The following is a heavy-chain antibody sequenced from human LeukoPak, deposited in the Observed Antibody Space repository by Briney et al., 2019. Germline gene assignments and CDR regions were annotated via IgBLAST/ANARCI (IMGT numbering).Heavy chain of an antibody. Sequence: ETLSLTCTVSGYSISSGYYWGWIRQPPGKGLEWVANIKQDGSEKYYVDSVKGRFTISRDNAKNSLYLQMNSLRVEDTAVYYCARARFETTVTALVRKKNYYYYYMDVWGKGTTVTVSS. CDR2: IKQDGSEK. D-gene: IGHD4-17*01. J-gene: IGHJ6*03. CDR1: GYSISSGYY. CDR3: ARARFETTVTALVRKKNYYYYYMDV. V-gene: IGHV3-7*01.